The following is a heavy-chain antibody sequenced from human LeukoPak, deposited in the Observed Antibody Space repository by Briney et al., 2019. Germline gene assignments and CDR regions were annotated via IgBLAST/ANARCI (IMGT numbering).Heavy chain of an antibody. Sequence: GSLRLSCAASGFTFSSYAMSWVRQAPGKGLEWIGEINHSGSTNYNPSLKSRVTISVDTSKNQFSLKLSSVTAADTAVYYCARGRRGGYCSSTSCYSHNWFDPWGQGTLVTVSS. CDR1: GFTFSSYA. V-gene: IGHV4-34*01. CDR3: ARGRRGGYCSSTSCYSHNWFDP. D-gene: IGHD2-2*02. CDR2: INHSGST. J-gene: IGHJ5*02.